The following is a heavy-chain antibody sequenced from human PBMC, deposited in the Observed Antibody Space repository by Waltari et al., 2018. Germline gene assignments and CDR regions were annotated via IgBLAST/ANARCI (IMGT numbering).Heavy chain of an antibody. CDR2: LSYNSRNT. CDR3: ARDYCDRTYCHGMDV. D-gene: IGHD3-22*01. CDR1: EFTLSSYA. Sequence: QVQLVESGGGVVQPGRSLRLSCAASEFTLSSYAMHWVRQAPGKGLEWVAVLSYNSRNTYYVDSVKGRFTISRDNSKNMFYMEMNSLRAEDTAMYYCARDYCDRTYCHGMDVWGQGTTVIVSS. V-gene: IGHV3-30*04. J-gene: IGHJ6*02.